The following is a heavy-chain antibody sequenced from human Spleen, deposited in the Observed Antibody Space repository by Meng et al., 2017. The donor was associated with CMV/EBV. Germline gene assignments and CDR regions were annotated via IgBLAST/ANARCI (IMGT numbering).Heavy chain of an antibody. D-gene: IGHD3-16*01. CDR1: GGSISSGSYY. J-gene: IGHJ4*02. Sequence: LICTVSGGSISSGSYYWSWIRQHPGKGLEWIGYIYYSGSTYYNPSLKSRVTISADTSKNQFSLKLSPVTAADTAVYYCARVAGFGSDYWGQGTLVTVSS. V-gene: IGHV4-31*03. CDR3: ARVAGFGSDY. CDR2: IYYSGST.